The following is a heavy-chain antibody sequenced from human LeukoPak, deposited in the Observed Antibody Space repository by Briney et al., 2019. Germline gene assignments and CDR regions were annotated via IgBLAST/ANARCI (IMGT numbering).Heavy chain of an antibody. CDR2: TSADESKK. J-gene: IGHJ4*02. V-gene: IGHV3-30*18. CDR3: EKDPVLGAPDYLDY. D-gene: IGHD1-26*01. CDR1: GFPFSDYV. Sequence: PGGSLRLSCTDSGFPFSDYVIHWVRQAPGKGLEWVADTSADESKKIYIDYVRGRFTISRDNSKNIQYLQMKPVRVKDTAVYYGEKDPVLGAPDYLDYWGRGTLVTISS.